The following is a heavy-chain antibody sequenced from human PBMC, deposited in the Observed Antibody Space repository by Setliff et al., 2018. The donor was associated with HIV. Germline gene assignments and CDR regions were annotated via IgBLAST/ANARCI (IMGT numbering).Heavy chain of an antibody. CDR1: GGTFSSYA. J-gene: IGHJ4*01. CDR2: IIPAFGTA. V-gene: IGHV1-69*05. Sequence: SVKVSCKTSGGTFSSYAVSWVRQAPGQGLEWMGGIIPAFGTANYAQKFQGRVTVTTDESTSTAYMELSGLRSEDTAVYFCARDGLLVAGIRFDYWGQGTLVTVSS. D-gene: IGHD6-19*01. CDR3: ARDGLLVAGIRFDY.